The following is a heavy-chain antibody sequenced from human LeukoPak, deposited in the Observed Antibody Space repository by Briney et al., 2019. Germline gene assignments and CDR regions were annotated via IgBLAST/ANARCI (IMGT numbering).Heavy chain of an antibody. V-gene: IGHV3-11*01. J-gene: IGHJ6*02. CDR1: GFTFSDYY. Sequence: PGGSLRLSCAASGFTFSDYYMSWIRQAPGKGLEGVSYISSSGSTIYYADSVKGRFTISRDNAKNSLYLQMNSLRAEDTAVYYCARDSTYYDILPGDETLLRIYGTDVWGQGTTVTVSS. D-gene: IGHD3-9*01. CDR2: ISSSGSTI. CDR3: ARDSTYYDILPGDETLLRIYGTDV.